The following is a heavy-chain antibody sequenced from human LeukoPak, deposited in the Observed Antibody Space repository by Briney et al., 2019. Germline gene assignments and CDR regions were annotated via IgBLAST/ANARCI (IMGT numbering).Heavy chain of an antibody. Sequence: SVKVSCKASGGTSSSYAISWVRQAPGQGLEWMGGIIPIFGTANYAQKFQGRVTITTDESTSTAYMELSSLRSEDTAVYYCARVPRSSTRGYYFDYWGQGTLVTVSS. D-gene: IGHD2-2*01. J-gene: IGHJ4*02. V-gene: IGHV1-69*05. CDR2: IIPIFGTA. CDR3: ARVPRSSTRGYYFDY. CDR1: GGTSSSYA.